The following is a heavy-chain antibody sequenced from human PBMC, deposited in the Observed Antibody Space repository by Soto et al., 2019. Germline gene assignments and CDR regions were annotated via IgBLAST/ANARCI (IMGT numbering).Heavy chain of an antibody. CDR2: ISAYNGNT. V-gene: IGHV1-18*01. Sequence: GASVKVSCKASGYTFTSYGISWVRQAPGQGLEWMGWISAYNGNTNYAQKLQGRVTMTTDTSTSTAYMELGSLRSDDTAVYYCARVEVIGADSYYYMDVWGKGTTVTVSS. CDR1: GYTFTSYG. CDR3: ARVEVIGADSYYYMDV. J-gene: IGHJ6*03. D-gene: IGHD3-10*01.